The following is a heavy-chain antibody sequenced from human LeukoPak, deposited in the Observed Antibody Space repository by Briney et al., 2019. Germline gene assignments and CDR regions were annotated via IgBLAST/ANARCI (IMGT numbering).Heavy chain of an antibody. CDR2: ISGSGGST. D-gene: IGHD4-11*01. V-gene: IGHV3-23*01. Sequence: GSLRLSCAASGFTFSSYAMSWVRQAPGKGLEWVSAISGSGGSTYYADSVKGRFTISRDNSKNTLYLQMNSLRAEDTAVYYCAKARNFDDAFDIWGQGTMVTVSS. J-gene: IGHJ3*02. CDR1: GFTFSSYA. CDR3: AKARNFDDAFDI.